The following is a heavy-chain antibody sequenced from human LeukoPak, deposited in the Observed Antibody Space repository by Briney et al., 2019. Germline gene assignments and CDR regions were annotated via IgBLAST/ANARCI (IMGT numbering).Heavy chain of an antibody. D-gene: IGHD6-19*01. CDR1: EFPSSRYA. V-gene: IGHV3-30*18. CDR2: ITHDGSTE. Sequence: GPLRLSSVASEFPSSRYAMNWFSRPPGKGRDWGAVITHDGSTEHYADSVKGRFTLSTDNSKTTLYLQMNSLRAEDTAVYYCAKSLPVMNRGYSSGWYFVDYWGQGTLVTVSS. J-gene: IGHJ4*02. CDR3: AKSLPVMNRGYSSGWYFVDY.